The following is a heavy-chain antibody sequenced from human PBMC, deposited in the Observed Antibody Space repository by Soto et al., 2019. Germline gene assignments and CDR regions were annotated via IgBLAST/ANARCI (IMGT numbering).Heavy chain of an antibody. CDR1: GFTFSSYA. Sequence: PGGSLRLSCAASGFTFSSYAMSWVRQAPGKGLEWVSAISGSGGSTYYADSVKGRFTISRDNSKNTLYLQMNSLRAEDTAVYYCAKDFYSNYPDYYYYGMDVWGQGTTVTVSS. V-gene: IGHV3-23*01. D-gene: IGHD4-4*01. CDR2: ISGSGGST. CDR3: AKDFYSNYPDYYYYGMDV. J-gene: IGHJ6*02.